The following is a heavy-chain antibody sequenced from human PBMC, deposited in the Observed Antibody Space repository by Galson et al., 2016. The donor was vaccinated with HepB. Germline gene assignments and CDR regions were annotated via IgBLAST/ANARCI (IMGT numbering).Heavy chain of an antibody. Sequence: SETLSLTCAVSGVSINTNGCWIWVRQPPGKGLEWVGEIFHTGNTEYNPSLKSRVTVSADKSKTQFSLRLTSATAADTAVYYCAKIRYSSKDRDQSDYWGQGTLVTVSS. J-gene: IGHJ4*01. D-gene: IGHD6-19*01. CDR1: GVSINTNGC. V-gene: IGHV4-4*02. CDR2: IFHTGNT. CDR3: AKIRYSSKDRDQSDY.